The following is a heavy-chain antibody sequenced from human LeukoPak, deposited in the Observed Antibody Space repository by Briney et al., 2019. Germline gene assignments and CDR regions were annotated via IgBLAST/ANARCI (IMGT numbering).Heavy chain of an antibody. CDR2: IYTSGST. CDR1: GGSISSGSYY. D-gene: IGHD2-2*01. V-gene: IGHV4-61*02. Sequence: SETLSLTCTVSGGSISSGSYYWSWIRQPAGKGLEWIVRIYTSGSTNYNPSLKSRVTISVDTSKNQFSLKLSSVTAADTAVYYCARDAMSFSTHAFDIWGQGTMVTVSS. J-gene: IGHJ3*02. CDR3: ARDAMSFSTHAFDI.